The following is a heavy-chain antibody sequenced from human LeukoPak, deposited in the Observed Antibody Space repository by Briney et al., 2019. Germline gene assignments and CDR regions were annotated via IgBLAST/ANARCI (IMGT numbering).Heavy chain of an antibody. CDR2: INPSAAST. CDR1: GYTFSDYY. V-gene: IGHV1-46*01. CDR3: ARAPPNSGSYWGYFDY. Sequence: ASVKVSCKASGYTFSDYYMHWVRQAPGQGLEWMGIINPSAASTSYAQKFQGRVTMTRDTSTSTVYMELSSLRSEDTAVYYCARAPPNSGSYWGYFDYWGQGTLVTVSS. D-gene: IGHD1-26*01. J-gene: IGHJ4*02.